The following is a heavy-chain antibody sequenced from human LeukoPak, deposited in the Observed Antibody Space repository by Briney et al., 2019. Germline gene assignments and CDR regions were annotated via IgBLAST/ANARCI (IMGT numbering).Heavy chain of an antibody. D-gene: IGHD6-13*01. Sequence: ASVKVSCKASGYTFTGYYIHWVRQAPGQGLEWMGRITPNTGGTDYAQKFQGRVTMTRDTSITTAYMELSRLTSDDTAIYYCAKVPPSITAAGNWLGPWGQGALVTVSS. V-gene: IGHV1-2*06. CDR1: GYTFTGYY. CDR2: ITPNTGGT. J-gene: IGHJ5*02. CDR3: AKVPPSITAAGNWLGP.